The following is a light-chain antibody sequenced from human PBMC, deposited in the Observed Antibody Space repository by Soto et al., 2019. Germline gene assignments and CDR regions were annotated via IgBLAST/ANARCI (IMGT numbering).Light chain of an antibody. CDR3: QQSYITPRT. CDR2: AAS. CDR1: QSISSY. J-gene: IGKJ1*01. V-gene: IGKV1-39*01. Sequence: DVKMTQSPSSVSASVGDRVTITCRASQSISSYLNWYQQKPGKAPKLLIYAASSLQSGVPSRFSGSGSGTDFTLTISSLQPEDFATYYCQQSYITPRTSGHGTKVDIK.